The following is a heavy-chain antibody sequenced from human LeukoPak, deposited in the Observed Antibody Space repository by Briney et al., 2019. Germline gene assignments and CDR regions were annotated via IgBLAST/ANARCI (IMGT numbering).Heavy chain of an antibody. J-gene: IGHJ3*02. CDR3: ARHVRSGSYYGGGVGAFDI. CDR2: IYYSGST. Sequence: SETLSLTCTVSGGSISSSSYYWGWIRQPPGKGLEWIGSIYYSGSTYYNPSLKSRVTISVDTSKNQFSLKLSSVTAADTAVYYCARHVRSGSYYGGGVGAFDIWGQGIMVTVSS. D-gene: IGHD1-26*01. CDR1: GGSISSSSYY. V-gene: IGHV4-39*01.